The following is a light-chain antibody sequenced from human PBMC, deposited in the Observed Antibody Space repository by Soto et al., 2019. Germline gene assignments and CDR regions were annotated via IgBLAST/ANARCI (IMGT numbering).Light chain of an antibody. V-gene: IGKV3-20*01. Sequence: DIVFSKYPATLSLSPGERATLSCRASQSVSSSYLAWYQQKPGQAPRLPIYGASSRATGIPDRFSGSGSGTDFTLTISRLEPEDFAVYYCQQYGSLLPWTFGQGTKVDI. CDR2: GAS. J-gene: IGKJ1*01. CDR3: QQYGSLLPWT. CDR1: QSVSSSY.